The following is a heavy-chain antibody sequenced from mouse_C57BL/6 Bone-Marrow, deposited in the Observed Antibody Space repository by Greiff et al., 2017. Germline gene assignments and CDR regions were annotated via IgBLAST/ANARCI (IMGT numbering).Heavy chain of an antibody. J-gene: IGHJ4*01. Sequence: VKLMESGAELARPGASVKLSCKASGYTFTSYGISWVKQRTGQGLEWIGEIYPRSGNTYYNEKFKGKATLTADKSSSTAYMELRSLTSEDSAVYVGAISGSPCAMDYWGQGTSVTVSS. CDR3: AISGSPCAMDY. CDR1: GYTFTSYG. CDR2: IYPRSGNT. D-gene: IGHD6-2*01. V-gene: IGHV1-81*01.